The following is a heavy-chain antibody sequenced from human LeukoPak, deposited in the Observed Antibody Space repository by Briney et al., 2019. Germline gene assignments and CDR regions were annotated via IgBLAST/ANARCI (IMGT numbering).Heavy chain of an antibody. CDR1: GFTVSSNY. D-gene: IGHD3-10*01. Sequence: GGSLRLSCTASGFTVSSNYMSWVRQAPGKGLEWVSVIYSGGTTYYADSVKGRFTISRDNSKNTLYLQVNSLRAEDTAVYYCASSSDIYGSGSYFNSLGDVWGKGTTVSISS. CDR2: IYSGGTT. CDR3: ASSSDIYGSGSYFNSLGDV. V-gene: IGHV3-53*01. J-gene: IGHJ6*04.